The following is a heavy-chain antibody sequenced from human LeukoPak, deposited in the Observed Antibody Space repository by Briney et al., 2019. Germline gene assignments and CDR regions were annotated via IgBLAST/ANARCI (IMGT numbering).Heavy chain of an antibody. CDR2: ISGSGGST. J-gene: IGHJ6*02. V-gene: IGHV3-23*01. Sequence: GGSLRLSCAASGFTFSSYAMSWVRQAPGKGLEWVSAISGSGGSTYYADSVKGRFTISRDSSKNTLYLQMNSLRAEDTAVYYCAKDSDCSSTSCYVEMDVWGQGTTVTVSS. D-gene: IGHD2-2*01. CDR3: AKDSDCSSTSCYVEMDV. CDR1: GFTFSSYA.